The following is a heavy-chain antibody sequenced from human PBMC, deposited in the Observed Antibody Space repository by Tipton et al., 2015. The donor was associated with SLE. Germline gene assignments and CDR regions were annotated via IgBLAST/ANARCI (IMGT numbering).Heavy chain of an antibody. V-gene: IGHV4-61*02. CDR2: IYTSGST. CDR1: GGSISSGTYY. D-gene: IGHD2-2*01. Sequence: LRLSCTVSGGSISSGTYYWSWIRQPAGKGLEWIGRIYTSGSTNYNPSLKSRVTISVDTSKNQFSLKLSSVTAADTAVYYCARVPFAMTHDYWGQGTLVTVSS. J-gene: IGHJ4*02. CDR3: ARVPFAMTHDY.